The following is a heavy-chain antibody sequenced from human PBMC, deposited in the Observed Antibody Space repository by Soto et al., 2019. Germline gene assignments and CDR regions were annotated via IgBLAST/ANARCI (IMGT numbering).Heavy chain of an antibody. D-gene: IGHD1-1*01. CDR1: GASISGFY. J-gene: IGHJ5*02. Sequence: AEPLYLTCTVSGASISGFYWSWIRKSAGKGLEWIGRLYATGTTDYNPSLKSRVMMSVDTSKKQFSLKLRSVTAADTAVYYCVRDGTKTLRDWFDPWGQGISVTVSS. V-gene: IGHV4-4*07. CDR2: LYATGTT. CDR3: VRDGTKTLRDWFDP.